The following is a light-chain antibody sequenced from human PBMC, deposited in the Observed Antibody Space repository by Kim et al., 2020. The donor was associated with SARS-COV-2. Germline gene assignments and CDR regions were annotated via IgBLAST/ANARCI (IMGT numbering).Light chain of an antibody. V-gene: IGLV2-23*02. CDR3: CSYAGSNTFVI. CDR2: EVS. Sequence: QSITISCTGTSRNVGNYNLVPWYPQRPGKAPKLIIFEVSKRPSGVSSRFSGSKSGDTASLTISGLQAEDESDYYCCSYAGSNTFVIFGGGTQLTVL. CDR1: SRNVGNYNL. J-gene: IGLJ2*01.